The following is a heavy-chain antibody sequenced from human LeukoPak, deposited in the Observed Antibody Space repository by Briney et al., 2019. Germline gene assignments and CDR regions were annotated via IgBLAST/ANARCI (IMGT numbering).Heavy chain of an antibody. CDR1: GGSISSYY. CDR2: IYYSGST. V-gene: IGHV4-59*08. CDR3: ARHEGKYSGSYYPLDY. D-gene: IGHD1-26*01. Sequence: PSETLSLTCTVSGGSISSYYWSWIRQPPGKGLEWIGYIYYSGSTNYNPSLKSRVTISVDTSKNQFSLKLSSVTAADTAVYYCARHEGKYSGSYYPLDYWGQGTPVTVSS. J-gene: IGHJ4*02.